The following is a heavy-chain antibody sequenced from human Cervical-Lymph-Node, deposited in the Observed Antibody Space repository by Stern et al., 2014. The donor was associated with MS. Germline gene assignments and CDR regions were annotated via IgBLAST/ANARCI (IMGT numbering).Heavy chain of an antibody. CDR1: GVTVSQNY. V-gene: IGHV3-53*01. CDR2: FYTAVST. D-gene: IGHD3-3*01. Sequence: VQLVESGGGLIQPGGSLRLSCAAPGVTVSQNYMSWVRPAPGTGLEWVSLFYTAVSTFYAGSVKGRFPISRAISKNKLLLQMNSLRAEDTAVYYCARAIFGVNTAAMAPDAFDPWGQGTMVTVSS. CDR3: ARAIFGVNTAAMAPDAFDP. J-gene: IGHJ3*01.